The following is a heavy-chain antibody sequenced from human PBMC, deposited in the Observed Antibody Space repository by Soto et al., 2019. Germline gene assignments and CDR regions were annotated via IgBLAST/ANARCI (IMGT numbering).Heavy chain of an antibody. CDR2: IIPIFGTA. CDR1: GGTFSSYA. CDR3: ARPLGAQKGFGELSYAFDY. D-gene: IGHD3-10*01. Sequence: ASVKVSCKASGGTFSSYAISWVRQAPGQGLEWMGGIIPIFGTANYAQKFQGRVTITADESTSTAYMELSSLRSEDTAVYYCARPLGAQKGFGELSYAFDYCGQGTLVTVSS. J-gene: IGHJ4*02. V-gene: IGHV1-69*13.